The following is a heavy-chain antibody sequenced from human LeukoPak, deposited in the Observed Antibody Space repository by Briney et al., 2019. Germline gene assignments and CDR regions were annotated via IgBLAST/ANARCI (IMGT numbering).Heavy chain of an antibody. CDR3: ARCSVGYCSSTSCYFRWFDP. D-gene: IGHD2-2*01. Sequence: SETLSLTCAVYGGSFSGYYWSWIRQPPGKGLEWIGEINHSGSTNYNPSLKSRVTISVDTSKNQFSLKLSSVTAADTAVYYCARCSVGYCSSTSCYFRWFDPWGQGTLVTVSS. CDR1: GGSFSGYY. V-gene: IGHV4-34*01. J-gene: IGHJ5*02. CDR2: INHSGST.